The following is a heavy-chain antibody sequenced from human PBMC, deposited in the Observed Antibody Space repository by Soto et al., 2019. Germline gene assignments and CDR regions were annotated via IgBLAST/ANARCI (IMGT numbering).Heavy chain of an antibody. V-gene: IGHV3-7*03. CDR2: IKQDGSAK. CDR1: GFTLSSYW. J-gene: IGHJ6*02. D-gene: IGHD6-25*01. Sequence: LRLSCAASGFTLSSYWMSWVRQAPGKGLERVANIKQDGSAKYYVDGVKGRFTISRDNAKNSLYLQMNSLRAEDTAVYYCAGDKYLYRSAAYGMDVWGQRTTVTVSS. CDR3: AGDKYLYRSAAYGMDV.